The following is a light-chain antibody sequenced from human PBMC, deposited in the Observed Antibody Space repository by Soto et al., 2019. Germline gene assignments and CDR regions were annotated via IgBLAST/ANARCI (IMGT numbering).Light chain of an antibody. Sequence: DIQMTQSPSTLSASVGDRVTITCRASQSISSWLAWYQQKPGKAPNLLIYKASSLESGVPSRFSGSGSGTEFPLTISSLQPDDFATYYCQQYHSYSYTFGQGTKLEIK. J-gene: IGKJ2*01. V-gene: IGKV1-5*03. CDR2: KAS. CDR3: QQYHSYSYT. CDR1: QSISSW.